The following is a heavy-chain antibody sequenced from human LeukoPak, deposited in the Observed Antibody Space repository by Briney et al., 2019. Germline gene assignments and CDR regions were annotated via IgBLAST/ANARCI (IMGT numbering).Heavy chain of an antibody. V-gene: IGHV3-23*01. J-gene: IGHJ5*02. CDR3: AKDGTTVTTTLRWFDP. D-gene: IGHD4-17*01. CDR1: GFIVSSHY. Sequence: GGSLRLSCAASGFIVSSHYMSWVRQAPGKGLEWVSGLSGSGRSTYYADSVKGRFSISRDNSKNTLYLQMNSLRAEDTAVYYCAKDGTTVTTTLRWFDPWGQGTLVTVSS. CDR2: LSGSGRST.